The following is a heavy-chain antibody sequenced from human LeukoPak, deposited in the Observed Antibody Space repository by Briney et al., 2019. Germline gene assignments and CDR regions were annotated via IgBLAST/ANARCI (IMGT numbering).Heavy chain of an antibody. J-gene: IGHJ4*02. CDR2: INPNSGGT. CDR1: GYTFTGYY. V-gene: IGHV1-2*02. D-gene: IGHD3-10*01. Sequence: ASVKVSCKASGYTFTGYYMHWVRQAPGQGLERMGWINPNSGGTNYAQKFQGRVTMTRDTSISTAYMELSRLRSDDTAVYYCARDIYYGSGSPDYWGQGTLVTVSS. CDR3: ARDIYYGSGSPDY.